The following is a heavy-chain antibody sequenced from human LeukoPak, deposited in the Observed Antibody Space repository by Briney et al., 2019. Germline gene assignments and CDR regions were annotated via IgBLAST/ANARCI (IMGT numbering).Heavy chain of an antibody. V-gene: IGHV4-39*01. J-gene: IGHJ4*02. Sequence: SETLSLTCTVSGGSISISSYYWGWIRQPPGKGLEWIGSIYYSGSTYYNPSLKSRVTISVDTSKNQFSLKLSSVTAADTAVYYCARHPRHDIVVVPAAPDYWGQGTLVTVSS. CDR1: GGSISISSYY. D-gene: IGHD2-2*01. CDR3: ARHPRHDIVVVPAAPDY. CDR2: IYYSGST.